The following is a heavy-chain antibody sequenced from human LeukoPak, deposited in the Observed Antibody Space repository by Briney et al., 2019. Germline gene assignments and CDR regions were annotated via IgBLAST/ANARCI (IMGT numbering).Heavy chain of an antibody. D-gene: IGHD6-13*01. J-gene: IGHJ4*02. CDR2: ISYDGSNK. Sequence: PGGSLRLSCAASGFTFSSYAMHWVHQAPGKGLEWVAVISYDGSNKYYADSVKGRFTISRDNSKNTLYLQMNSLRAEDTAVYYCARVGRAYAIAAAGHFDYWGQGTLVTVSS. CDR1: GFTFSSYA. CDR3: ARVGRAYAIAAAGHFDY. V-gene: IGHV3-30-3*01.